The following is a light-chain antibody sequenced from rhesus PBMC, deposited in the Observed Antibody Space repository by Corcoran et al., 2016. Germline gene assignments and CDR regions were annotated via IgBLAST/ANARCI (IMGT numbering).Light chain of an antibody. CDR2: EVS. J-gene: IGKJ4*01. Sequence: DIVMTQTPLSLPVTPGEPASISCRSSQSLLHSGGKTSLYWYLQKPGQSPQLLIYEVSNRASGAPDRFSGSGSGTDFTLKISRVGAEDVGVYYCMQGIQLPLTFGGGTKVEIK. V-gene: IGKV2-104*02. CDR1: QSLLHSGGKTS. CDR3: MQGIQLPLT.